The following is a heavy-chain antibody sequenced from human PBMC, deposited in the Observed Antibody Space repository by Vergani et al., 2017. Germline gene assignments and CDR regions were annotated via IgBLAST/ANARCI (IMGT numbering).Heavy chain of an antibody. CDR3: ARVAYCSSTSCYVSSYYYGMDV. D-gene: IGHD2-2*01. J-gene: IGHJ6*02. CDR2: INPTTGNP. V-gene: IGHV7-4-1*01. Sequence: QEQLVQSGSELKKPGASVKVSCKASGYSFNNYAIHWVRQAPGQGLEWMGWINPTTGNPTYARAFTGRFVFSLDTSISTAYLQIGSLKAEDTAVYYCARVAYCSSTSCYVSSYYYGMDVWGQGTTVTVSS. CDR1: GYSFNNYA.